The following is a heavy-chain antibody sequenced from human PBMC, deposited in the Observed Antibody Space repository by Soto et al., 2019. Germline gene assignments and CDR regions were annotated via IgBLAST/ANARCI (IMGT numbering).Heavy chain of an antibody. D-gene: IGHD2-8*01. V-gene: IGHV1-18*01. CDR2: ISAYNGNT. Sequence: QVQLVQSGAEVKKPGASVKVSRKASGYTFTSYGISWVRQAPGQGLEWMGWISAYNGNTNYAQKLQGRVTMTTDTSTSTAYMELRSLRSNDTAVYYCARDRLSPNIVLMVYDASDYWGQGTLVTVSS. CDR3: ARDRLSPNIVLMVYDASDY. CDR1: GYTFTSYG. J-gene: IGHJ4*02.